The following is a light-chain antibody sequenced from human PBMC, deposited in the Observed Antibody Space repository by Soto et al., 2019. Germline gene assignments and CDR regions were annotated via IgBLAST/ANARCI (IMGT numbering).Light chain of an antibody. CDR1: QSISSY. CDR2: AAS. V-gene: IGKV1-27*01. Sequence: DIQMTQSPSTLSASVGDRVTITCRASQSISSYLNWYQQKPGKAPKLLIYAASTLQSGVPFRFSGSGSGTDFTLTISSLQPEDVATYYCQKYNSAPRTFGQGTKVDIK. CDR3: QKYNSAPRT. J-gene: IGKJ1*01.